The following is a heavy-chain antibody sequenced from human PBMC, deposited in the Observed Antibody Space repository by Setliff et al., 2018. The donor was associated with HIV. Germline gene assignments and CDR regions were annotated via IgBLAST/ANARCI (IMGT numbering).Heavy chain of an antibody. V-gene: IGHV3-11*04. CDR1: GFAFSDYY. D-gene: IGHD4-4*01. CDR2: ISSSGSII. J-gene: IGHJ5*02. Sequence: GGSLRLSCAASGFAFSDYYMSWIRQAPGKGLEWVSYISSSGSIIYYADSVKGRFTISRDNAKHSLYLHMNSLRAEETAVYYCARVLRDYSNYNWFDPWGQGTLVTVSS. CDR3: ARVLRDYSNYNWFDP.